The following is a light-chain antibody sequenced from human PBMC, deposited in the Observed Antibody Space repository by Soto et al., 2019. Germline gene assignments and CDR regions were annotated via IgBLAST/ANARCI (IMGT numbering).Light chain of an antibody. V-gene: IGLV2-14*01. Sequence: QSALTQPASVSGSPGQSITISCTGTSSDVGGYSYVSWYQQHPGKAPKLMIYDVSNRPSGVSNRFSGSKSGNTASLTISGLQAEDEADYYCSSYTSSSTLVFGGGTQLTV. CDR1: SSDVGGYSY. CDR2: DVS. CDR3: SSYTSSSTLV. J-gene: IGLJ2*01.